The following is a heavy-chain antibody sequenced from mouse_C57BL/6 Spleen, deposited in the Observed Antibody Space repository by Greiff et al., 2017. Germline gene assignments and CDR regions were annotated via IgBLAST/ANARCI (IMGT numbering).Heavy chain of an antibody. CDR3: AREGITTVVATYDWYFDV. V-gene: IGHV1-7*01. CDR2: INPSSGYT. Sequence: QVQLQQSGAELAKPGASVKLSCKASGYTFTSYWMHWVKQRPGQGLEWIGYINPSSGYTKYNQKFKDKATLTADKSSSTAYMQLSSLTYEDSAVYYCAREGITTVVATYDWYFDVWGTGTTVTVSS. D-gene: IGHD1-1*01. J-gene: IGHJ1*03. CDR1: GYTFTSYW.